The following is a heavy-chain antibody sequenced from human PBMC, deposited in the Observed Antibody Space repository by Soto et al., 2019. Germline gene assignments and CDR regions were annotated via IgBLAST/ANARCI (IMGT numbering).Heavy chain of an antibody. CDR2: ISYDGSNK. CDR1: GFTFSSYG. Sequence: GGSLRLSCAASGFTFSSYGMHWVRQAPGKGLEWVAVISYDGSNKYYADSVKGRFTISRDNSKNTLYLQMNSLRAEDTAVYYCAKGPGEAAPGLDYWGQGTLVTVSS. D-gene: IGHD3-16*01. V-gene: IGHV3-30*18. CDR3: AKGPGEAAPGLDY. J-gene: IGHJ4*02.